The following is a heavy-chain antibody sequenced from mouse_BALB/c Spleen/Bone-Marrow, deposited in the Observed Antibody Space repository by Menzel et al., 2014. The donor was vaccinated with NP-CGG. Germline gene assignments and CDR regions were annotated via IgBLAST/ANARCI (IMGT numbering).Heavy chain of an antibody. Sequence: DVMLVESGGGLVKPGGSLKLSCAASGFTFXDYYMYWVRQTPEKRLEWVATISVGGNYTYYPDSVKGRFTISRDNAKNNLYLQMSSLKSEDTAMYFCTRGGFAYWGQGTLVTVSA. J-gene: IGHJ3*01. CDR2: ISVGGNYT. CDR3: TRGGFAY. V-gene: IGHV5-4*02. CDR1: GFTFXDYY.